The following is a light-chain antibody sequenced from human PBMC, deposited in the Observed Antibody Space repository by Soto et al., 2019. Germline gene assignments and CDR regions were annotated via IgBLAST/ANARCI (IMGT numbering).Light chain of an antibody. Sequence: EIVMTQSPATLSVSLGERATLSCRASQSFSSSYLAWYQQKPGQAPRLLIYETSSRATGIPDRFSGSGSQTDFTLTISRLEPEDFAVYYCQQYGTSPRTFGQGTKVDIK. CDR3: QQYGTSPRT. V-gene: IGKV3-20*01. CDR2: ETS. CDR1: QSFSSSY. J-gene: IGKJ1*01.